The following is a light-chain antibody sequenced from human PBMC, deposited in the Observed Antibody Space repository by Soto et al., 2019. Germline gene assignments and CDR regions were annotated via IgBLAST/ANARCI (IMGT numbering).Light chain of an antibody. Sequence: QSFLTQPAAVSGSPGQSITISCTRTSSDGGGDNYVSWYQQRPGKAPKLMIYEVSNRPSGVSNRFSGTKSGNTASLTISGLQAEDDVDYYCSSSTSRSTQFVLGAGTKGTVL. J-gene: IGLJ1*01. CDR1: SSDGGGDNY. V-gene: IGLV2-14*01. CDR2: EVS. CDR3: SSSTSRSTQFV.